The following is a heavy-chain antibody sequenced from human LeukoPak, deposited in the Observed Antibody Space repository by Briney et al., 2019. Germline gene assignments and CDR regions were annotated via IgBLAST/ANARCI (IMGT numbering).Heavy chain of an antibody. V-gene: IGHV3-23*01. D-gene: IGHD3-10*01. Sequence: GGSLRLSCAASVFAFSSYAIRWVRRAPGKGLEWVSSINSGGGRTYYADSVKGRFTISRDNSKNTLYLQMDSLRAEDTAVYYCAKAPNYYGSASYYNNWFDPWGQGTLVTVSS. CDR3: AKAPNYYGSASYYNNWFDP. CDR2: INSGGGRT. J-gene: IGHJ5*02. CDR1: VFAFSSYA.